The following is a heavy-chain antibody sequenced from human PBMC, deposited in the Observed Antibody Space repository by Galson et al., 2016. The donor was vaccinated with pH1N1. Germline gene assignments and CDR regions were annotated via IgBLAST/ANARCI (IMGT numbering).Heavy chain of an antibody. CDR2: INPSGGST. CDR3: ARTVTPLGAAFDI. J-gene: IGHJ3*02. V-gene: IGHV1-46*01. D-gene: IGHD4-17*01. Sequence: SVKVSCKASGYTFTGYYMHWVRQAPGQGLEWMGIINPSGGSTSYAQKFQGRVTMTRDTSTSKVYMELSSLRSEDTAVYYCARTVTPLGAAFDIWGQGTMVTVSS. CDR1: GYTFTGYY.